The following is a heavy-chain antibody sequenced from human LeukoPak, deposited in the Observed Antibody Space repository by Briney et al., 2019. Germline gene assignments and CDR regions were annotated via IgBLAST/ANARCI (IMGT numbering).Heavy chain of an antibody. CDR2: ITSSSTYI. V-gene: IGHV3-21*01. D-gene: IGHD1-26*01. Sequence: GGSLRLSCAASGFTFSSYSMNWVRQAPGKGLEWVSSITSSSTYISYADSVKGRFTLSRDNAKNSLYLQMNSLRAEDTAVYYCARVRGSYYYYYYMDVWGKGTTVTVSS. CDR1: GFTFSSYS. J-gene: IGHJ6*03. CDR3: ARVRGSYYYYYYMDV.